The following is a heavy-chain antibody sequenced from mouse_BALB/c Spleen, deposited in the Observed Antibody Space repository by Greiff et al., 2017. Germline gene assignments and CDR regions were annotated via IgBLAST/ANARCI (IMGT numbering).Heavy chain of an antibody. CDR2: ISSGSSTI. CDR3: ARGYYGSSPAWFAY. Sequence: EVMLVESGGGLVQPGGSRKLSCAASGFTFSSFGMHWVRQAPEKGLEWVAYISSGSSTIYYADTVKGRFTISRDNPKNTLFLQMTSLRSEDTAMYYCARGYYGSSPAWFAYWGQGTLVTVSA. CDR1: GFTFSSFG. D-gene: IGHD1-1*01. J-gene: IGHJ3*01. V-gene: IGHV5-17*02.